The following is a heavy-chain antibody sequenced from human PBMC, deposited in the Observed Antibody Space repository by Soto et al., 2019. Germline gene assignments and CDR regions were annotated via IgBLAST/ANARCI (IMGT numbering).Heavy chain of an antibody. Sequence: QPVGSLRLSCAASGFTFSSYGMHWVRQAPGKGLEWVAVIWYDGSNKYYADSVKGRFTISRDNSKSTLYLQMNSLRAEDTAVYYCARYSSSLGHGDYWGQGTLVTVSS. CDR1: GFTFSSYG. CDR2: IWYDGSNK. V-gene: IGHV3-33*01. D-gene: IGHD6-13*01. J-gene: IGHJ4*02. CDR3: ARYSSSLGHGDY.